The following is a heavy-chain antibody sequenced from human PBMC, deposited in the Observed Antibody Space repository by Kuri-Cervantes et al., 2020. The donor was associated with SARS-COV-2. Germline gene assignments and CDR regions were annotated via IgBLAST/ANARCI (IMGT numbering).Heavy chain of an antibody. Sequence: LSLTCAASGFTFSSCAMHWVRLAPGKGLEWVAFISYDGSNEYYADSVRGRFTISRDNSNNTLYLQVNSLRAEDTALYYCAKDRVGDLDSWGQGTQVTVSS. V-gene: IGHV3-30*01. J-gene: IGHJ5*01. CDR1: GFTFSSCA. CDR2: ISYDGSNE. CDR3: AKDRVGDLDS. D-gene: IGHD2-21*02.